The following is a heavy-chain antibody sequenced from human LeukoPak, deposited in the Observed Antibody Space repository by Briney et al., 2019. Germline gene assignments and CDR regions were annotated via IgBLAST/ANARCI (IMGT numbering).Heavy chain of an antibody. CDR1: GGSFSGYY. J-gene: IGHJ4*02. V-gene: IGHV4-34*01. CDR3: ATVVPAARFAY. CDR2: INHSGST. D-gene: IGHD2-2*01. Sequence: SETLSVTCDVYGGSFSGYYWSWIRQPPGKGLEWIGEINHSGSTNYNPSLKSRVTTSVDTSKNQFSLKVTSVTAADTAVYYCATVVPAARFAYWGQGILVTVSS.